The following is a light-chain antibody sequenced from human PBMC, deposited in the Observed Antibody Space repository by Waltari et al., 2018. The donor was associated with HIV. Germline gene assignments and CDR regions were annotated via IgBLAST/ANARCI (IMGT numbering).Light chain of an antibody. CDR3: QQRSSWPYI. CDR2: DAS. Sequence: VLTQSPATLSFSPGARATLSCRASQSVTTYLAWYQQKPGQAPRLLIYDASNRAAGIPARFSGSGSGTDFTLTISRLEPEDLAVYYCQQRSSWPYIFGQGTRLEIK. CDR1: QSVTTY. V-gene: IGKV3-11*01. J-gene: IGKJ2*01.